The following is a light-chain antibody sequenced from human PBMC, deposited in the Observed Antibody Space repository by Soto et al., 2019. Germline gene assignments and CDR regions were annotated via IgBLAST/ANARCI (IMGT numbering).Light chain of an antibody. Sequence: EIVLTQSPGTLSLSPGERATFSCRASQSVSNSSLAWYHQKPGQAPRLLLFAASRRATGIPDTFSGSGSGTDFTLTISRLEPEDFAVYYCQQYDTSPPYTFGQGTKVEI. V-gene: IGKV3-20*01. CDR3: QQYDTSPPYT. CDR2: AAS. CDR1: QSVSNSS. J-gene: IGKJ2*01.